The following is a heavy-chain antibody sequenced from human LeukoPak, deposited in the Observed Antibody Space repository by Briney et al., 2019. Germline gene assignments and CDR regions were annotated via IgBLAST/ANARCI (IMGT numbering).Heavy chain of an antibody. CDR3: ARVSLGNEPGSPQNYYYYGMDV. V-gene: IGHV1-69*13. CDR1: GGTFSSYA. CDR2: IIPIFGTA. Sequence: SVKVSCKASGGTFSSYAISWVRQAPGRGLEWMGGIIPIFGTANYAQKFQGRVTITADESTSTAYMELSSLRSEDTAVYYCARVSLGNEPGSPQNYYYYGMDVWGQGTTVTVSS. J-gene: IGHJ6*02.